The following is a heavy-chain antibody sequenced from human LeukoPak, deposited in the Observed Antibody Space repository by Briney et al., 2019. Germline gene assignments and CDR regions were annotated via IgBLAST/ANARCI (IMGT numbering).Heavy chain of an antibody. J-gene: IGHJ4*02. Sequence: GGSLRLSCAASGFTFSRYGIHWVRQAPGKGLEWVAVISYDGGIKYYADSVKGRFTISRDNSKNTLYLEMNSLGAEDTAVYYCARDVYCSGGSCLHYFDYWGQGTLVTVSS. V-gene: IGHV3-30*03. CDR2: ISYDGGIK. D-gene: IGHD2-15*01. CDR1: GFTFSRYG. CDR3: ARDVYCSGGSCLHYFDY.